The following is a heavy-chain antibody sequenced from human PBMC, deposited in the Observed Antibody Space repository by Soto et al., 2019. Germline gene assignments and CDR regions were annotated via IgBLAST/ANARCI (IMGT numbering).Heavy chain of an antibody. J-gene: IGHJ6*04. V-gene: IGHV3-23*01. Sequence: EVQLLESGGGLVQPGGSLRRSCAASGFTFSSYAMSWFRQAPGKGLSWVSAISGSGGSTYYADSVKGRFPISRDNSKNTRYLQLNSRSADDTAVYYCAKDAIYGDYYYYYGMDVWGKGTTVTVSS. CDR1: GFTFSSYA. D-gene: IGHD4-17*01. CDR3: AKDAIYGDYYYYYGMDV. CDR2: ISGSGGST.